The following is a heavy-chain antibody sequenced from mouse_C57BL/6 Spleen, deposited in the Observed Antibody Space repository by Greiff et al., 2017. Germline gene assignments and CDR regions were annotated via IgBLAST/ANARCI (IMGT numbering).Heavy chain of an antibody. CDR2: INPGSGGT. Sequence: QVHVKQSGAELVRPGTSVKVSCKASGYAFTNYLIEWVKQRPGQGLEWIGVINPGSGGTNYNEKFKGKATLAADKSSSTAYMQLSSLTSEDSAVYFCARVYYSNYHDYWGQGTTLTVSS. CDR1: GYAFTNYL. D-gene: IGHD2-5*01. CDR3: ARVYYSNYHDY. J-gene: IGHJ2*01. V-gene: IGHV1-54*01.